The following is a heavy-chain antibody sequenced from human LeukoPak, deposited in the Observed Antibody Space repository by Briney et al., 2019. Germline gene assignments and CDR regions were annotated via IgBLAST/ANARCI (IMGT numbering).Heavy chain of an antibody. D-gene: IGHD3-22*01. Sequence: GGSLRLSCAASGFTFSSYAMHWVRQAPGKGLEWVAVISYDGSNKYYADSVKGRFTISRDNSKNTLYLQMNSLRAKDTAVYYCSGYFVAGSTWDVWGQGTTVTVSS. CDR3: SGYFVAGSTWDV. CDR1: GFTFSSYA. CDR2: ISYDGSNK. J-gene: IGHJ6*02. V-gene: IGHV3-30-3*01.